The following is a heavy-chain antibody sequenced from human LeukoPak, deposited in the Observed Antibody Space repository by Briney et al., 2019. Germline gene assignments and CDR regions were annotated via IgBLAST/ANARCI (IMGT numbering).Heavy chain of an antibody. CDR1: GCSISSGDYY. V-gene: IGHV4-30-4*01. CDR2: IYYSGST. J-gene: IGHJ6*02. Sequence: TLSLTCTVSGCSISSGDYYWSWIRQPPGKGLEWIGYIYYSGSTYYNPSLKSRVTISVDTSKNQFSLKLSSVTAADTAVYYCARDAFSVTYYYGMDVWGQGTTVTVSS. CDR3: ARDAFSVTYYYGMDV.